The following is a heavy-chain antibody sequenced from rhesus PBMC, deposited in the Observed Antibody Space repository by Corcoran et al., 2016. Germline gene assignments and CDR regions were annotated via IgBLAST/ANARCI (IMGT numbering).Heavy chain of an antibody. CDR2: ISNGGGST. J-gene: IGHJ4*01. CDR3: ARVRGYLDY. CDR1: GFTFSDSY. Sequence: EVQLVESGGGLAKPGGPLRLSCAASGFTFSDSYMDWVRQAPGKGLEWVSRISNGGGSTWYADSVKGRFTMSRENAKNTLYLLMNSLRVEDKAVYYCARVRGYLDYRGQGVLVTVSS. V-gene: IGHV3-178*01.